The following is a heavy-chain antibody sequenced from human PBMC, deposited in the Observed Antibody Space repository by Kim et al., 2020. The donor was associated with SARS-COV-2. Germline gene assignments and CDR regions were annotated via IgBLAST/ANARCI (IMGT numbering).Heavy chain of an antibody. CDR2: IWYDGSNK. Sequence: GGSLRLSCAASGFTFSSYGMHWVRQAPGKGLEWVAVIWYDGSNKYYADSVKGRFTISRDNSKNTLYLQMNSLRAEDTAVYYCARGFYRWLQLEDAFDIWGQGTMVTVSS. CDR1: GFTFSSYG. V-gene: IGHV3-33*01. CDR3: ARGFYRWLQLEDAFDI. J-gene: IGHJ3*02. D-gene: IGHD5-12*01.